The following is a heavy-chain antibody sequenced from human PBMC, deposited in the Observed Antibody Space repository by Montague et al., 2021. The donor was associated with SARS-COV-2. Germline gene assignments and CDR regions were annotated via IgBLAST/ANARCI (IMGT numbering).Heavy chain of an antibody. J-gene: IGHJ4*01. CDR1: RLPFNGYA. V-gene: IGHV3-30*04. CDR3: AREGYRSGSFYIDY. CDR2: ISHDESNH. Sequence: SLRLSCAASRLPFNGYAMHWVRQAPGQGLEWLTFISHDESNHRYADSVQGRFTISRDNSKNTLYLQMDSLRPEDTAVYYCAREGYRSGSFYIDYWGQGTLVTVSS. D-gene: IGHD1-26*01.